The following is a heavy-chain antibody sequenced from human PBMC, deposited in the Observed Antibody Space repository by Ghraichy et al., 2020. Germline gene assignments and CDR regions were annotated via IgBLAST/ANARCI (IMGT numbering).Heavy chain of an antibody. J-gene: IGHJ3*02. CDR1: GGSISSSSYY. CDR3: ARQGGPGYSYGRSLADAFDI. D-gene: IGHD5-18*01. CDR2: FYYTGTT. V-gene: IGHV4-39*01. Sequence: SQTLSLTCTVSGGSISSSSYYWGWIRQPPGKGLEWIGSFYYTGTTYYNPSLKSRVTISVDTSKNQFSLKLSSVTAADTAVYYCARQGGPGYSYGRSLADAFDIWGQGTMVTVSS.